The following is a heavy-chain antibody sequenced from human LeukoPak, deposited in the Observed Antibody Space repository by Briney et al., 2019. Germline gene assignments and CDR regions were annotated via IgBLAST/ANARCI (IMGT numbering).Heavy chain of an antibody. Sequence: SETLSLTCTVSGGSISGPYWSWVRQPPGKGLEWIGDVYYSGSTHQNPSLKSRVTISVDTSKNQFSLKLRSVTAADAAVYYCARVMGDLASLYHMDVWGKGTTVTVSS. D-gene: IGHD3-16*01. CDR1: GGSISGPY. CDR2: VYYSGST. V-gene: IGHV4-59*11. CDR3: ARVMGDLASLYHMDV. J-gene: IGHJ6*03.